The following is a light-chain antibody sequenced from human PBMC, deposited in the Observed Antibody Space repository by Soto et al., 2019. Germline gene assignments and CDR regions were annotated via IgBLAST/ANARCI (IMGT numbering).Light chain of an antibody. CDR3: SSYSSVTTLWV. V-gene: IGLV2-14*01. Sequence: QSALTQPRSVSGSPGQSVTISCTGTSSDVGGYNYVSWYQQHPGKAPKLMIYDVSNRPSGVSNRFSGSKSGNTASLTVSGLQAEDEADYYCSSYSSVTTLWVFGGGTKVTVL. CDR1: SSDVGGYNY. CDR2: DVS. J-gene: IGLJ3*02.